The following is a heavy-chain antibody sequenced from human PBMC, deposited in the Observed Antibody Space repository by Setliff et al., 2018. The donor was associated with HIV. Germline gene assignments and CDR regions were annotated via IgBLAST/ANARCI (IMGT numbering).Heavy chain of an antibody. Sequence: ASVKVSCKASGYTFTNYAIHWVRQAPGQRLEWMGWINAGNGNTKYSEKFQGRVTITRDTSASTAHMELNSLRSEDTAVYYCAKDRGNYFDYWGQGTLVTVSS. D-gene: IGHD1-26*01. CDR2: INAGNGNT. J-gene: IGHJ4*02. CDR1: GYTFTNYA. V-gene: IGHV1-3*01. CDR3: AKDRGNYFDY.